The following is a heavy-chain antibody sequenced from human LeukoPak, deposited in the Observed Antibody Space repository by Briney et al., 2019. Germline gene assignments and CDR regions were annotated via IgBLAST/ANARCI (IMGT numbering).Heavy chain of an antibody. Sequence: SQTLSLTCTVSGGSISTYYWSWIRQPAGKGLEWIGYINYMGATNYNPSLRSRVTISIDTSKNKFSLNLNSVTAADTAVYYCATYGGLHTAVAFYYIGVLAKGTTVTVSS. CDR1: GGSISTYY. D-gene: IGHD5-18*01. V-gene: IGHV4-59*01. J-gene: IGHJ6*03. CDR2: INYMGAT. CDR3: ATYGGLHTAVAFYYIGV.